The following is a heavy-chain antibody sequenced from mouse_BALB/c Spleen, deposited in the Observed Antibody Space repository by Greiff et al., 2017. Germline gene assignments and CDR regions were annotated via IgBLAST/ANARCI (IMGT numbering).Heavy chain of an antibody. CDR1: GFSLTSYG. CDR2: IWSGGST. Sequence: QVQLQQSGPGLVQPSQSLSITCTVSGFSLTSYGVHWVRQSPGKGLEWLGVIWSGGSTDYNAAFISRLSISKDNSKSQVFFKMNSLQANDTAIYYCARKGYDYGLFAYWGQGTLVTVSA. D-gene: IGHD2-4*01. V-gene: IGHV2-2*02. CDR3: ARKGYDYGLFAY. J-gene: IGHJ3*01.